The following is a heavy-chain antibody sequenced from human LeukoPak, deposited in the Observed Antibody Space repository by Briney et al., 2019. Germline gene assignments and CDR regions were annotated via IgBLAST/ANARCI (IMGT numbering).Heavy chain of an antibody. V-gene: IGHV4-59*01. J-gene: IGHJ4*02. D-gene: IGHD3-22*01. Sequence: PSETLSLTCTVSGGSISGDYWSWIRQSPGKGLEWIGYIYYSGSTDYNPSLRGRVNISVDTSKNQFSLKLRSVTAADTAVYYCARHYYDSSGYFVNDYWGQGTLVTVSS. CDR2: IYYSGST. CDR3: ARHYYDSSGYFVNDY. CDR1: GGSISGDY.